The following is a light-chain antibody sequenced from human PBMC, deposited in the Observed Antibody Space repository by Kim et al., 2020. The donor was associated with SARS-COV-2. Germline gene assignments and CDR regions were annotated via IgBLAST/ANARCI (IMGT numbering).Light chain of an antibody. CDR3: SSYRSDTTLV. CDR2: EVF. J-gene: IGLJ3*02. CDR1: SSDVGGYNF. Sequence: QSALTQPASVSGSPGQSITISCTGTSSDVGGYNFVSWYQQHPGKAPKLMIYEVFKRPSGVSNRFSGSKSGNTASLTISGLQAEDEGDFYCSSYRSDTTLVFGGGTKVTVL. V-gene: IGLV2-14*03.